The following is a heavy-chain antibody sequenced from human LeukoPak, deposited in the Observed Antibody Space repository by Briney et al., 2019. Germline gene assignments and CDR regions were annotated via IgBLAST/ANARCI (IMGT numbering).Heavy chain of an antibody. CDR2: IIPIFGTV. CDR1: GGTFSSYA. Sequence: SVNVSCKASGGTFSSYAIRWVRQAPGKGLEWMGRIIPIFGTVNYAQKFQGRVTITTDESPSTAYMELSSLRSEDTAVYYCAVHGAGTTTFDIWGQGTMVTVSS. CDR3: AVHGAGTTTFDI. V-gene: IGHV1-69*05. D-gene: IGHD1-7*01. J-gene: IGHJ3*02.